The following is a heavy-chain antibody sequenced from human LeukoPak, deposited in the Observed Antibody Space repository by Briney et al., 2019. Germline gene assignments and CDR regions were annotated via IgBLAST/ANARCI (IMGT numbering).Heavy chain of an antibody. J-gene: IGHJ6*03. CDR2: IYPGDSDT. CDR3: ARYVDGGPKVVPAAILLPRASAYYYYMDV. V-gene: IGHV5-51*01. Sequence: GESLKISCKGSGYSFTSYWIGWVRQMPGKGLEWMGIIYPGDSDTRYSPSFQGQVTISADKSISTAYLQWSSLKASDTAMYYCARYVDGGPKVVPAAILLPRASAYYYYMDVWGKGTTVTVSS. D-gene: IGHD2-2*01. CDR1: GYSFTSYW.